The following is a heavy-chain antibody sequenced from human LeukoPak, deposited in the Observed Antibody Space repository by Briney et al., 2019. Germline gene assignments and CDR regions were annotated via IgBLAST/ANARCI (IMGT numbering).Heavy chain of an antibody. CDR1: GYTFTSYY. V-gene: IGHV1-46*01. CDR2: INPSGGST. Sequence: ASVKVSCKASGYTFTSYYMHWVRQAPGQGLEWMGIINPSGGSTSYAQKFQGRVTMTRDTSISTVYMDLRGLTSDDTAIYYYTTRGGDTLMRTEAFDYWGLGTLVTVSS. J-gene: IGHJ4*02. CDR3: TTRGGDTLMRTEAFDY. D-gene: IGHD3-16*01.